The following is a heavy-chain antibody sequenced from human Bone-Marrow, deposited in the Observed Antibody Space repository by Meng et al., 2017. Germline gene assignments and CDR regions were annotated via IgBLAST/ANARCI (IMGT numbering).Heavy chain of an antibody. J-gene: IGHJ4*02. CDR2: IWYDGSNK. V-gene: IGHV3-33*01. CDR3: AREPSRTLRKGYYFDY. CDR1: GFTFSSYG. D-gene: IGHD1-14*01. Sequence: GESLKISCAASGFTFSSYGMHWVRQAPGKGLEWLAVIWYDGSNKYYADSVKGRFTISRDNSKNTLYLQMNSLRAEDTAVYYCAREPSRTLRKGYYFDYWGQGTLVTVSS.